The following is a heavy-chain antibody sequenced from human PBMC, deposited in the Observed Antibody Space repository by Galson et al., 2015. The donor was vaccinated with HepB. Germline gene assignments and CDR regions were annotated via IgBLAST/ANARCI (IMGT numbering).Heavy chain of an antibody. J-gene: IGHJ4*02. CDR3: AKDRQYSSSYSYFDY. Sequence: SLRLSCAASGFIFSSYGMHWVRQAPGKGLEWVAVIWYDGSNKFYADSVKGRFTISRDNSENTLYLQMNSLRAEDTAVYYCAKDRQYSSSYSYFDYWGQGTLVTVPP. V-gene: IGHV3-33*06. CDR1: GFIFSSYG. D-gene: IGHD6-13*01. CDR2: IWYDGSNK.